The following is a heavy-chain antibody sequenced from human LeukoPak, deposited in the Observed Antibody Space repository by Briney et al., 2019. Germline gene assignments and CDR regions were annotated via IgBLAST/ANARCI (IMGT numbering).Heavy chain of an antibody. V-gene: IGHV4-61*02. Sequence: SETLSLTCTVSGGSINSAGYYWSWIRQPAGKGLEWIGRIYPSGSTNYNPSLKSRVTISVDTSKNQFSLKLSSVPAADTAVYYCARHGAIAAAGGDWFDPWGQGPLVTVSS. CDR1: GGSINSAGYY. CDR2: IYPSGST. J-gene: IGHJ5*02. D-gene: IGHD6-13*01. CDR3: ARHGAIAAAGGDWFDP.